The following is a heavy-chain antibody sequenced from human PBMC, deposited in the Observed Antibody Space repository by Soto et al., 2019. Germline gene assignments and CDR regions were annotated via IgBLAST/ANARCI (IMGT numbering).Heavy chain of an antibody. V-gene: IGHV4-59*01. CDR2: VYFSGNT. Sequence: PSETLSLTCTVSGGSLSSYYWTWIRQSPGKGLEWIGYVYFSGNTNYNHSLKSRVTISIDTSKNQFSLRLASVTAADTAFYYCGSVRPSGYVLSWGQGTLVTVS. J-gene: IGHJ5*02. D-gene: IGHD6-25*01. CDR3: GSVRPSGYVLS. CDR1: GGSLSSYY.